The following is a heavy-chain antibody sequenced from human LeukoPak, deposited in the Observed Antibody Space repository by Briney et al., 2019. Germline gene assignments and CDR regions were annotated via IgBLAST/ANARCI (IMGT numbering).Heavy chain of an antibody. CDR2: ASGEGYTR. D-gene: IGHD5-18*01. CDR1: GFTFSSYA. V-gene: IGHV3-23*01. J-gene: IGHJ3*02. CDR3: ARHVDTSMVTAGAAFDI. Sequence: GGSLRLSCEASGFTFSSYAMSWGRQAPGKGLEWASSASGEGYTRYYADSVHGRFTISRDNSKNTLYLQMNGLRGEDTAVYYCARHVDTSMVTAGAAFDIWGQGTIVTVSS.